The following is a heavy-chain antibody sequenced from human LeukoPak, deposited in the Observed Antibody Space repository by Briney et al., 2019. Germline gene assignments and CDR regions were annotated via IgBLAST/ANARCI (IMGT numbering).Heavy chain of an antibody. J-gene: IGHJ5*02. D-gene: IGHD2-2*01. V-gene: IGHV1-69*05. CDR1: GGTFSSYA. CDR3: TRGPLRYCRSTSCYAGLGCSDP. CDR2: IIPIFGTA. Sequence: ASVKVSCKASGGTFSSYAISWVRQAPGQGLEWMGRIIPIFGTANYAQKFQGRVTITTDESTSTAYMELSSLRSEDTDVHHCTRGPLRYCRSTSCYAGLGCSDPWGQGTLVTVSS.